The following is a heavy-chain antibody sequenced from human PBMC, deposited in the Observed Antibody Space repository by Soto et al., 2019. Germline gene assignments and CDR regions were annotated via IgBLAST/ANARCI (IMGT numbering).Heavy chain of an antibody. CDR3: ALTTVTRGGMDF. D-gene: IGHD4-17*01. V-gene: IGHV5-51*01. Sequence: WIGWVRQMPGKGLEWMGIIYPGDSDTRYSPSFQGQVTISADKSISTAYLQWSSLKASDTAMYYCALTTVTRGGMDFWGQGTMVTVSS. J-gene: IGHJ6*02. CDR1: W. CDR2: IYPGDSDT.